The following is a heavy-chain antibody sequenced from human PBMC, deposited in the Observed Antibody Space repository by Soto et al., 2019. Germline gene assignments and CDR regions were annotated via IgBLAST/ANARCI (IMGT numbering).Heavy chain of an antibody. CDR3: ARDGHVVVTAIRSFAFDI. CDR2: IKQDGSEK. J-gene: IGHJ3*02. V-gene: IGHV3-7*01. CDR1: GFTFSSYW. Sequence: GGSLRLSCAASGFTFSSYWMSWVRQAPGKGLEWVANIKQDGSEKYYVDSVKGRFTISRDNAKNSLYLQMNSLRAEDTAVYYCARDGHVVVTAIRSFAFDIWGQGTMVTVSS. D-gene: IGHD2-21*02.